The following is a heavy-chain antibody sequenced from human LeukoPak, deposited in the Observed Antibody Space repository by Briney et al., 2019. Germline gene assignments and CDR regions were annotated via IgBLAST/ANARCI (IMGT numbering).Heavy chain of an antibody. CDR1: GYTFTSYG. CDR3: AKSLYSGSYTGLDY. D-gene: IGHD1-26*01. J-gene: IGHJ4*02. Sequence: ASVKVSCKASGYTFTSYGISWVRQAPGQGLEWMGWISAYNGNTNYAQKLQGRVTMTTDTSTSTAYMELRSLRSDDTAVYYGAKSLYSGSYTGLDYWGQGTLVTVSS. CDR2: ISAYNGNT. V-gene: IGHV1-18*01.